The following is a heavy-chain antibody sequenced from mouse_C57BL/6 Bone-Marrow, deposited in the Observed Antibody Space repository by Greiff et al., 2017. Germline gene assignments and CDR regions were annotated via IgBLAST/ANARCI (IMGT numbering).Heavy chain of an antibody. J-gene: IGHJ2*01. D-gene: IGHD2-4*01. CDR3: AKEGDYYDYVRASLDY. V-gene: IGHV2-3*01. CDR2: IWGDGST. Sequence: VQLVESGPGLVAPSQSLSITCTVSGFSLTSYGVSWVRQPPGKGLEWLGVIWGDGSTNYHSTRISRLSISKDNSKSQVILKLNSLQTDDTATYYCAKEGDYYDYVRASLDYWGQGTTLTVSS. CDR1: GFSLTSYG.